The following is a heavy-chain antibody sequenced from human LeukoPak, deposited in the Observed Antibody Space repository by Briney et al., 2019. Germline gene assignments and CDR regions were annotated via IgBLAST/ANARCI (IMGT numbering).Heavy chain of an antibody. D-gene: IGHD6-6*01. J-gene: IGHJ6*04. CDR3: ARGEYSGGPYYYYGMDV. V-gene: IGHV3-7*03. CDR2: IKQDGSEK. Sequence: GGSLRLSCAASGFTFSSYWMSWVRQAPGKGLEWVANIKQDGSEKYYVDSVKGRFTISRDNAKNSLYLQMNSLRAEDTAVYYCARGEYSGGPYYYYGMDVWGKGTTVTVPS. CDR1: GFTFSSYW.